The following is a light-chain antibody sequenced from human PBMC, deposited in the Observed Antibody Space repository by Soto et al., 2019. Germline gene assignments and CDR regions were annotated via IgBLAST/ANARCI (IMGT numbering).Light chain of an antibody. CDR1: QRVSSTH. CDR2: GAS. CDR3: QQYGISTRA. V-gene: IGKV3-20*01. Sequence: EVVLTQSPGTLPLSPGERATLACRASQRVSSTHLAWYQQKPGQAPRLLVYGASNRATGIPDRFSGSGSGTDFTLTISRLEPEDLAVYYCQQYGISTRAFGPGTKVDIK. J-gene: IGKJ3*01.